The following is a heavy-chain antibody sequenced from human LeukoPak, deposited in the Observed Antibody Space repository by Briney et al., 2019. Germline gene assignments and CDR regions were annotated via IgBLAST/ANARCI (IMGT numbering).Heavy chain of an antibody. CDR2: INQSGRT. Sequence: PSETLSLTCAVYGGSFRGYYWSGIREPPGKGREGIGEINQSGRTNYNPSLKSRVTISVDTSKNQFSLKLSSVTAADTAVYYCARVWIVATSMGLPKISYYFDYWGQGTLVTVSS. CDR1: GGSFRGYY. J-gene: IGHJ4*02. CDR3: ARVWIVATSMGLPKISYYFDY. V-gene: IGHV4-34*01. D-gene: IGHD5-12*01.